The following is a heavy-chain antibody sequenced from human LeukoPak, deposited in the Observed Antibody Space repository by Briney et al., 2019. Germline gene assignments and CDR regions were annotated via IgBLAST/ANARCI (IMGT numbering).Heavy chain of an antibody. V-gene: IGHV1-58*01. CDR2: IVVGSGNT. CDR1: GFTFSSSA. Sequence: TSVKLSCTASGFTFSSSAVQWVRQAPGQRLEWIGWIVVGSGNTNYAQKFQEIVTITRDMSTSTAYMELSSLRFEDTAVYYCSADPPELRAVENDAFDIWGQGTRVTVSS. CDR3: SADPPELRAVENDAFDI. J-gene: IGHJ3*02. D-gene: IGHD6-19*01.